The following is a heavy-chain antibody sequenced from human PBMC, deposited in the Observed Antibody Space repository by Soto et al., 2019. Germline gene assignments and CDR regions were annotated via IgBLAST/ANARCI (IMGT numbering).Heavy chain of an antibody. D-gene: IGHD2-2*02. CDR1: GFTFSTYA. CDR3: AKGTVPAAIRRDYFDY. J-gene: IGHJ4*02. V-gene: IGHV3-23*01. Sequence: GGSLRLSCAASGFTFSTYAMSWVRQAPGKGLEWVSAISGSGDSTYYADSVKGRFTISRDNSKNTLYLQMNSLRAEDTAVYYYAKGTVPAAIRRDYFDYWGQGTLVTVSS. CDR2: ISGSGDST.